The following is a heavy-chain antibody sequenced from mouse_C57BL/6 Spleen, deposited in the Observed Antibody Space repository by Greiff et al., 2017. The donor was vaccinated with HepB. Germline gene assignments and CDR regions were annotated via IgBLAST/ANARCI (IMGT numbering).Heavy chain of an antibody. CDR2: ISYDGSN. Sequence: ESGPGLVKPSQSLSLTCSVTGYSITSGYYWNWIRQFPGNKLEWMGYISYDGSNNYNPSLKNRISITRDTSKNQFFLKLNSVTTEDTATYYCARGGKGSPWFAYWGQGTLVTVSA. CDR3: ARGGKGSPWFAY. CDR1: GYSITSGYY. D-gene: IGHD2-1*01. V-gene: IGHV3-6*01. J-gene: IGHJ3*01.